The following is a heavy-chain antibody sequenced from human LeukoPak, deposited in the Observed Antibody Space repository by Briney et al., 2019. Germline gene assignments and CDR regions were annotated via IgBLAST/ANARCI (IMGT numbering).Heavy chain of an antibody. CDR1: GGTFSSYA. J-gene: IGHJ4*02. D-gene: IGHD1-26*01. CDR2: IIPIFGTA. Sequence: ASVKVSCKASGGTFSSYAISWVRQAPGQGLEWMGGIIPIFGTANYAQKFRGRVTITADESTSTAYMELSSLRSEDTAVYYCARGQVGARELDYWGQGTLVTVSS. V-gene: IGHV1-69*13. CDR3: ARGQVGARELDY.